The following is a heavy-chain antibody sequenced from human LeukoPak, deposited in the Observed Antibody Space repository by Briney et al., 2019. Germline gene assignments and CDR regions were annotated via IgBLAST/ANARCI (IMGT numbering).Heavy chain of an antibody. J-gene: IGHJ4*02. Sequence: SETLSLACTLSGGSISTYYWSWIRQPPGKGLEWIGYIYHSGSTNYNPSLKSRVTISVDTSKNQFSLKLSSVSAADTAVYYCARGGGYASPIGYWGQGALVTVSS. CDR3: ARGGGYASPIGY. CDR2: IYHSGST. V-gene: IGHV4-59*01. D-gene: IGHD5-12*01. CDR1: GGSISTYY.